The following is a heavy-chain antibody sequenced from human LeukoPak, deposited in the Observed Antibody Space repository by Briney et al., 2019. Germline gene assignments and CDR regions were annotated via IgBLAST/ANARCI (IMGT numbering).Heavy chain of an antibody. Sequence: GGSLRLSCAASGFTFSSYSMNWVRQAPGKGLEWVSYISSSSSTIYYADSVKGRFTISRDNAKNSLYLQMNSLRAEDTAVYYCARDQGGHITMVRGVLDYWGQGTLVTVSS. J-gene: IGHJ4*02. V-gene: IGHV3-48*04. CDR1: GFTFSSYS. D-gene: IGHD3-10*01. CDR2: ISSSSSTI. CDR3: ARDQGGHITMVRGVLDY.